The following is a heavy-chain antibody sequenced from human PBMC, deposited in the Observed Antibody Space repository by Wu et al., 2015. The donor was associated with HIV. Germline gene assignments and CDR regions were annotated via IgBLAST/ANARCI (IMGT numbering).Heavy chain of an antibody. CDR3: ATWDRSIVVVPAAQSRYYYMDV. CDR1: GYTLTELS. D-gene: IGHD2-2*01. V-gene: IGHV1-24*01. CDR2: FDPEDGET. Sequence: QVQLVQSGAEVKKPGASVKVSCKVSGYTLTELSMHWVRQAPGKGLEWMGGFDPEDGETIYAQKFQGRVTMTEDTSTDTAYMELSSLRSEDTAVYYCATWDRSIVVVPAAQSRYYYMDVWGKGTTVTVSS. J-gene: IGHJ6*03.